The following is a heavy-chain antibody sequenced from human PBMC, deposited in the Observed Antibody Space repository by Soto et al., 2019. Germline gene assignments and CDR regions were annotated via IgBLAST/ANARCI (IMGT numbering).Heavy chain of an antibody. CDR3: ARDPDGDIPINY. CDR1: GVSISSSYW. J-gene: IGHJ4*02. D-gene: IGHD4-17*01. CDR2: IYHSGST. V-gene: IGHV4-4*03. Sequence: PPETLSLTCAVSGVSISSSYWWSCFRQPPGKGLGWIGEIYHSGSTNYNPSLKSRVTISIDKSKNQFSLKLSSVTAADTAVYYCARDPDGDIPINYWGQGTLVTVSS.